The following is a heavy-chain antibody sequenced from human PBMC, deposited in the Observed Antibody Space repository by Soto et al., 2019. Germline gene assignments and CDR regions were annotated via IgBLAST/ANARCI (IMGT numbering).Heavy chain of an antibody. J-gene: IGHJ4*02. Sequence: GASVKVSCKASGYTFTGYYMHWVRQAPGQGLEWMGWINPNSGGTNYAQKFQGWVTMTRDTSASTAYMELSSLRSEDTAVYYCARDPVGWSPGNSFDYWGQGTLVTVSS. D-gene: IGHD1-26*01. V-gene: IGHV1-2*04. CDR3: ARDPVGWSPGNSFDY. CDR2: INPNSGGT. CDR1: GYTFTGYY.